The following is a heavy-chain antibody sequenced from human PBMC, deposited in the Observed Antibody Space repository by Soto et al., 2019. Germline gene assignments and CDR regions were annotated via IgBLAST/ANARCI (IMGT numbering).Heavy chain of an antibody. CDR3: ARLYGLDAFEI. V-gene: IGHV4-59*01. D-gene: IGHD4-17*01. J-gene: IGHJ3*02. Sequence: SETLSLTCTVSGGSISSYYWSWIRQPPGKGLEWIGYIYYSGSTNYNPSLKSRVTISVDTSKNQFSLKLSSVTAADTAVYYCARLYGLDAFEIWGQGTMVSVSS. CDR1: GGSISSYY. CDR2: IYYSGST.